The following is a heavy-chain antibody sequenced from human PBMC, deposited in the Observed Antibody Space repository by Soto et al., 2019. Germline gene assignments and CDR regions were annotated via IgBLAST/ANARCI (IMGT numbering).Heavy chain of an antibody. CDR2: VSSDGSIT. J-gene: IGHJ4*02. V-gene: IGHV3-30*18. Sequence: QVQLVESGGGVVQPGRSLRLSCAASGFTFSHHGMHWVSQAPGKGLEWLTVVSSDGSITNDADSVRGRFAISRDNSKNTLYLQMNSLRTEDTAVYYCAKESDYYSNSKWSCDSWGQGILVTVSS. CDR3: AKESDYYSNSKWSCDS. CDR1: GFTFSHHG. D-gene: IGHD2-21*01.